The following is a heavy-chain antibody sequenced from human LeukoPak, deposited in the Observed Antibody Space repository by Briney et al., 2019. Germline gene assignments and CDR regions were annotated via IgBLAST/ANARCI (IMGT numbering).Heavy chain of an antibody. J-gene: IGHJ3*02. CDR2: IYTSGST. Sequence: PSQTLSLTCTVSGGSISSGSYYWSWIRQPAGKGLEWIGRIYTSGSTNYNPSLKSRVTISVDTSKNQFSLKLSSVTAADTAVYYCARARKKIMITFGGVILDAFDTWGQGTMVTVSS. CDR1: GGSISSGSYY. CDR3: ARARKKIMITFGGVILDAFDT. V-gene: IGHV4-61*02. D-gene: IGHD3-16*02.